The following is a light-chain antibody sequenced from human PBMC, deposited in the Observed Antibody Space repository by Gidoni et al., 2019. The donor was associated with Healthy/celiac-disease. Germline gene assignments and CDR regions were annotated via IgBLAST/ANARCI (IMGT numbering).Light chain of an antibody. J-gene: IGKJ5*01. V-gene: IGKV1-5*03. CDR3: QHSYPPLT. Sequence: DVRITQSPSTLSASGGDRITIPCRPSQSISSWLAWYQQKQGKAPKLLIYKASRLERGVPSRFSGSGARTESTLTISSLQPDDFATYYCQHSYPPLTFGQGTRLEIK. CDR1: QSISSW. CDR2: KAS.